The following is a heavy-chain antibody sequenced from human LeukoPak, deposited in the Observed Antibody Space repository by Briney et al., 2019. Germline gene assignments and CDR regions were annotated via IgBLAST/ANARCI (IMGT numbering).Heavy chain of an antibody. CDR1: GPSISRYY. CDR3: GRDRMIRGVFMLDY. V-gene: IGHV4-59*01. D-gene: IGHD3-10*01. CDR2: IHYRGST. J-gene: IGHJ4*02. Sequence: SETLSLTCTVSGPSISRYYWSWIRQPPGEGLEWVGYIHYRGSTNSNPSLRSGVPMSVDTSKNQFSLKLSSVTAADTAVYYCGRDRMIRGVFMLDYWGEGTLVTVSS.